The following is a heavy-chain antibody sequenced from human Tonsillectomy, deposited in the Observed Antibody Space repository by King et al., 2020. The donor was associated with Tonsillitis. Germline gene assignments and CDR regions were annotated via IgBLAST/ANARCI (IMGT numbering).Heavy chain of an antibody. J-gene: IGHJ4*02. D-gene: IGHD7-27*01. Sequence: VQLVESGGGLVQPGGSLRLSCVASGFPFNYYTMDWVRQPPGKGLEWISFISASGSDTWYADSGGGRFSMSRDNAKHSIYLQMDTLRADETAVYYCVRDHLWAFDIWGQGALVTVSS. CDR3: VRDHLWAFDI. CDR2: ISASGSDT. V-gene: IGHV3-48*01. CDR1: GFPFNYYT.